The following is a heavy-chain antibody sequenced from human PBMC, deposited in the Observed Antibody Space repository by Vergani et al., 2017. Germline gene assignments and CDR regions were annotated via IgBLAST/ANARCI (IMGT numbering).Heavy chain of an antibody. CDR2: ISYDGTQK. CDR1: GFTSSYYG. Sequence: QVHLVESGGGVVQPGRSLRLSCVVSGFTSSYYGMHWVRQAPGKGLEWVAVISYDGTQKYYADSVKGRFTISRDNSKSTLYLQMNSLRTEDTAVYYCATKSCVTPGGQIVYLRERGQGNLVTVS. V-gene: IGHV3-30*03. D-gene: IGHD2-8*01. CDR3: ATKSCVTPGGQIVYLRE. J-gene: IGHJ1*01.